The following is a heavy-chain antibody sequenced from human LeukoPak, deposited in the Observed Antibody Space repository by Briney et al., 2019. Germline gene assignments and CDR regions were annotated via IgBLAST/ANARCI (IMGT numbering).Heavy chain of an antibody. D-gene: IGHD3-3*01. CDR1: GITFRNFA. V-gene: IGHV3-23*01. CDR2: ISGGGSNT. CDR3: AKDSNHDFWSTYSVS. Sequence: GGSLRLSCEASGITFRNFAMSWVRQAPGEGLEWVSGISGGGSNTYYAESVKGRFTISRDNSKNTLSLQMNSLRAEDTAIYYCAKDSNHDFWSTYSVSWGQGTLVTVSS. J-gene: IGHJ5*02.